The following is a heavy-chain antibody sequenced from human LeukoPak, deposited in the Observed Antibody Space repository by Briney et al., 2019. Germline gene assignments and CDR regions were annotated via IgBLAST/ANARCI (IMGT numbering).Heavy chain of an antibody. D-gene: IGHD1-26*01. CDR3: AKHLRATNTYIFFGLDV. Sequence: GGSLGLSCAASGFTFSSYTMHWVRQPPGKGLEWVSGINWNGGGTDYADSVKGRFTISRDNAKNSLYLQMTSLRPEDTALYYCAKHLRATNTYIFFGLDVWGQGTTVTVSS. CDR2: INWNGGGT. CDR1: GFTFSSYT. J-gene: IGHJ6*02. V-gene: IGHV3-9*01.